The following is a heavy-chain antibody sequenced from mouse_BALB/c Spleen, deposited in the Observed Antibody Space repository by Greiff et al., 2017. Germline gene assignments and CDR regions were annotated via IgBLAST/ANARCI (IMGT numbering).Heavy chain of an antibody. D-gene: IGHD2-14*01. CDR1: GYTFTSYV. Sequence: EVQLQQSGPELVTPAASVTMSCTASGYTFTSYVMHWVKQKPGQGLEWIGDINPDKDGTKHNEKFNGKATLTSDNSTSTAYMELSSLTSEDSAVYYCARGGYEPWYIEVWGAGTTGTVSS. J-gene: IGHJ1*01. CDR3: ARGGYEPWYIEV. CDR2: INPDKDGT. V-gene: IGHV1-14*01.